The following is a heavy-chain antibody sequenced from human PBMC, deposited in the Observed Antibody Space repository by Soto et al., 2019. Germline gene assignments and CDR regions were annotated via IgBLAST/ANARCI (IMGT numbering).Heavy chain of an antibody. CDR3: ARALALWSSGYFYFDY. Sequence: SETLSLTCTVSGGSINDYYWTWVRRTPGKGLQWVGYVYYNGNTNYNPSLKSRVTISLGTSRNQFSLKLNSVTAADTAVYYCARALALWSSGYFYFDYWGLGTLVTVSS. V-gene: IGHV4-59*01. J-gene: IGHJ4*02. CDR1: GGSINDYY. D-gene: IGHD5-12*01. CDR2: VYYNGNT.